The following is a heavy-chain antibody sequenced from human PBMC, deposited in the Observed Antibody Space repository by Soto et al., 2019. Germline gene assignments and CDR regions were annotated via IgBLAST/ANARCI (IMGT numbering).Heavy chain of an antibody. V-gene: IGHV3-23*01. Sequence: GFIFENFGISWVRQAPGKGLEWISSISGSGFKKYYADSVKGRFTISRDNSKSTVYLELNNLSAEDTAVYHCAKNQGVELVPLATVDWFDPWGQGSVVTVSS. CDR2: ISGSGFKK. D-gene: IGHD1-26*01. CDR3: AKNQGVELVPLATVDWFDP. CDR1: GFIFENFG. J-gene: IGHJ5*02.